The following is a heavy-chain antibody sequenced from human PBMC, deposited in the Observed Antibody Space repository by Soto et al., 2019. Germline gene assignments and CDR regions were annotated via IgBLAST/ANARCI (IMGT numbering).Heavy chain of an antibody. CDR3: ASLLHYDSSGYDAFDI. J-gene: IGHJ3*02. V-gene: IGHV1-69*13. CDR2: IIPIFGTA. Sequence: GASVKVSCKASGGTFSSYAISWVRQAPGQGLEWMGGIIPIFGTANYAQKFQGRVTITADESTSTAYMELSSLRSEDTAVYYCASLLHYDSSGYDAFDIWGQGTMVTVSS. D-gene: IGHD3-22*01. CDR1: GGTFSSYA.